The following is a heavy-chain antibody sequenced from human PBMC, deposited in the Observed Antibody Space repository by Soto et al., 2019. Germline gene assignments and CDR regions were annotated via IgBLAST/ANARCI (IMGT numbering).Heavy chain of an antibody. CDR1: GGSISSSTYY. CDR3: ARSSGSHFDAFDI. D-gene: IGHD6-19*01. J-gene: IGHJ3*02. Sequence: SETLSLTCTVSGGSISSSTYYWGWIRQPPGKGLEWIGNIYYSGSTYYNPSLKSRVTMSVDTSKNQFSLRVNSVTAADTAVYYCARSSGSHFDAFDIWGQGTMVTVSS. CDR2: IYYSGST. V-gene: IGHV4-39*01.